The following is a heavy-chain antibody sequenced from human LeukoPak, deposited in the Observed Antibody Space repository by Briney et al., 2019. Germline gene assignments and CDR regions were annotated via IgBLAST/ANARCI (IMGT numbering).Heavy chain of an antibody. J-gene: IGHJ4*02. Sequence: GESLKISCEGSGYYFTNYWIGWVRQAPGKGLEWVANIKQDGSEKYYVDSVKGRFTISRDNAKNSLYLQMNSLRAEDTAVYYCARYSSGYDYWGQGTLVTVSS. CDR3: ARYSSGYDY. CDR2: IKQDGSEK. D-gene: IGHD3-22*01. CDR1: GYYFTNYW. V-gene: IGHV3-7*01.